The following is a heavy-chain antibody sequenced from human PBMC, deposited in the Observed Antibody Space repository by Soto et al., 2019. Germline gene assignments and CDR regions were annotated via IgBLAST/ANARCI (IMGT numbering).Heavy chain of an antibody. D-gene: IGHD3-22*01. J-gene: IGHJ3*02. CDR3: ARRARGQRRGYYLNTFDI. Sequence: GESLKISCKGSGYTFTSYWIGWVRQMPGKGLEWMGIIYPDDSDTRYSPSFQGQVTISADKSISTAYLQWSSLKASDTAMYYCARRARGQRRGYYLNTFDIWGQGTMVTVSS. CDR2: IYPDDSDT. CDR1: GYTFTSYW. V-gene: IGHV5-51*01.